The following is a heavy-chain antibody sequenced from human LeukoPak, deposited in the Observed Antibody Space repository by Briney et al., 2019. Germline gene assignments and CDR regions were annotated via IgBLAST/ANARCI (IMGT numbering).Heavy chain of an antibody. Sequence: PGGSLRLSCAASGFPFSSYAMYWVRQAPGKGLVWAARVRGDGYSISYADSVRGRFTISRDNAKDTLYLHMNSLRPEDTAVYYCARAQVGAPTDFWGQGTLVTVSS. V-gene: IGHV3-74*01. J-gene: IGHJ4*02. CDR2: VRGDGYSI. CDR3: ARAQVGAPTDF. D-gene: IGHD1-26*01. CDR1: GFPFSSYA.